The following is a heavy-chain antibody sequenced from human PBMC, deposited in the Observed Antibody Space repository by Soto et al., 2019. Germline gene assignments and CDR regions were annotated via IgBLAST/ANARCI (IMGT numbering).Heavy chain of an antibody. D-gene: IGHD3-3*01. CDR3: ASGGGVGVAGSAAFDM. CDR1: GYPVTAYY. J-gene: IGHJ3*02. V-gene: IGHV1-2*02. CDR2: INPATGAA. Sequence: QLHLVQSGAVVKKPGASVTVSCSASGYPVTAYYMHWVRQAPGRGLEWMGGINPATGAAKYTQTFQGRVTMPWDTSTSREFMELSGLTSGDTAVFYGASGGGVGVAGSAAFDMWGQGTLVTVSS.